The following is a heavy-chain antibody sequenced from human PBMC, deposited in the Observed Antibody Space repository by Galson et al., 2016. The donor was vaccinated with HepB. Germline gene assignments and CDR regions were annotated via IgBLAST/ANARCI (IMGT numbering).Heavy chain of an antibody. CDR3: ARHLSVSTTSCYGY. V-gene: IGHV3-74*01. CDR1: GFTFSNYW. D-gene: IGHD2-2*01. Sequence: SLRLSCAASGFTFSNYWMHWVRQAPGKGLVWVSHINKDGSGTSYADPVMGRFTISRDNAKNTLYLQMNSLRAEDTAVSYCARHLSVSTTSCYGYWGQGALVTVSS. J-gene: IGHJ4*02. CDR2: INKDGSGT.